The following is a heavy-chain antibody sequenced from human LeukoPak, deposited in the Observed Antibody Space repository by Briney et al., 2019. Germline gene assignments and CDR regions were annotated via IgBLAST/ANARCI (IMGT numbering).Heavy chain of an antibody. Sequence: PSETLSLTCTVSGGSISSYYWSWIRQPPGKGLEWIGYIYYSGSTNYNPSLKSRVTISVDTSKNQFSLKLSSVTAADTAVYYCARASRRKDYDFWSDYWLGMDVWGQGTTVTVSS. CDR1: GGSISSYY. V-gene: IGHV4-59*01. D-gene: IGHD3-3*01. J-gene: IGHJ6*02. CDR2: IYYSGST. CDR3: ARASRRKDYDFWSDYWLGMDV.